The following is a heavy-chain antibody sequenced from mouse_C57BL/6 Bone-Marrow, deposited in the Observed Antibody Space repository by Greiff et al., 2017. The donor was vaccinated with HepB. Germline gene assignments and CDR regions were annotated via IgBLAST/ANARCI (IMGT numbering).Heavy chain of an antibody. D-gene: IGHD1-1*01. J-gene: IGHJ1*03. Sequence: QVQLQQPGAELVKPGASVKLSCKASGYTFTSYWMHWVKQRPGRGLEWIGRIDPNSGGTKYNEKFKSKATLTVDKPSSTAYMQLSSLTSEDSAVYYCAREGVITTVVATDWYFDVWGTGTTVTVSS. CDR1: GYTFTSYW. V-gene: IGHV1-72*01. CDR3: AREGVITTVVATDWYFDV. CDR2: IDPNSGGT.